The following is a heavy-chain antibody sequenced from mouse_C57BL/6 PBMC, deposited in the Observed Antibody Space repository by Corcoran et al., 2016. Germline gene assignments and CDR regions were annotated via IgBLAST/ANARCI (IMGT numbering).Heavy chain of an antibody. V-gene: IGHV1-26*01. CDR3: AITVPWFAY. CDR2: INPNNGGT. Sequence: EVQLQQSGPELVKPGASVKISCKASGYTFTDYSMNWVKQSHGKSLEWIGDINPNNGGTSYNQKFKGKATLTVDKSSSTAYMELRSLTSEDSAVYYCAITVPWFAYWGQGTLVTVSA. D-gene: IGHD1-1*01. CDR1: GYTFTDYS. J-gene: IGHJ3*01.